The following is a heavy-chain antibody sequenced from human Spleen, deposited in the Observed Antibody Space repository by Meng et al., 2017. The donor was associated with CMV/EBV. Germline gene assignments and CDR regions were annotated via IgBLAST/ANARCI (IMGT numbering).Heavy chain of an antibody. V-gene: IGHV4-39*01. CDR1: GASICSSISF. D-gene: IGHD2-8*01. CDR3: ARRGTNTELLDY. Sequence: CTVCGASICSSISFWGWVRQPPGKGLEWIGSVYYSGSSWYTPSLRSRLTISVDTSKNQFSLKLSSVTAADTALYFCARRGTNTELLDYWGQGALVTVSS. CDR2: VYYSGSS. J-gene: IGHJ4*02.